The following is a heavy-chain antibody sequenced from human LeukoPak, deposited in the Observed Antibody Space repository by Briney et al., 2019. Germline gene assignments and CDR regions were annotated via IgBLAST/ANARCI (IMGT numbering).Heavy chain of an antibody. CDR1: GLTFSNYG. D-gene: IGHD5-18*01. V-gene: IGHV3-33*01. CDR2: IWHDASNK. J-gene: IGHJ4*02. Sequence: GGSLILSCAASGLTFSNYGMHWVRQAPGKGLEWVAVIWHDASNKYYADSVKGRFTISRDNSKNTLYLQMNSLRAEDTAVYYCARWDSCGLYWGQGTLATVSS. CDR3: ARWDSCGLY.